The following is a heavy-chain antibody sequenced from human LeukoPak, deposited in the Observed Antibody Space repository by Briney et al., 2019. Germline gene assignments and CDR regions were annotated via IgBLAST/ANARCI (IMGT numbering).Heavy chain of an antibody. J-gene: IGHJ4*02. CDR2: ISYDGSNK. V-gene: IGHV3-30*04. CDR3: ARVGGSTYGDELTAVDFDY. Sequence: PGGSLRLSCAASGFTFSSYAMHWVRQAPGKGLEWVAVISYDGSNKYYADSVKGRFTISRDNSKNTLYLQMNSLRAEDTAVYYCARVGGSTYGDELTAVDFDYWGQGTLVTVSS. D-gene: IGHD4-17*01. CDR1: GFTFSSYA.